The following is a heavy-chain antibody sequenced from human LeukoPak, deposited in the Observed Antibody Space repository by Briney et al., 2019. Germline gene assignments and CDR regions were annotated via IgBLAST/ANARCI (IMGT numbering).Heavy chain of an antibody. Sequence: GGSLRLSCAASGFTFSSYAMNWVRQAPGKGLEWVSAISGSGGSTYYADSVKGRFTISRDNSKNTLYLQMNSLRAEDTAVYYCAKDTTRYGSGSYPEYFDLWGRGTLVTVSS. CDR2: ISGSGGST. D-gene: IGHD3-10*01. J-gene: IGHJ2*01. CDR3: AKDTTRYGSGSYPEYFDL. V-gene: IGHV3-23*01. CDR1: GFTFSSYA.